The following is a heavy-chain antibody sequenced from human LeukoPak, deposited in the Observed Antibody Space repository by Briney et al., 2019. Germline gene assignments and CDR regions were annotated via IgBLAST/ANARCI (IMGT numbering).Heavy chain of an antibody. D-gene: IGHD6-19*01. J-gene: IGHJ4*02. Sequence: GGSLRLSCAASGFTFSDYYMSWIRQAPGKGLEWVSGISWNSGSIGYADSVKGRFTISRDNAKNSLYLQMNSLRAEDTALYYCAKGGEGSGWTYFDYWGQGTLVTVSS. CDR2: ISWNSGSI. CDR3: AKGGEGSGWTYFDY. V-gene: IGHV3-9*01. CDR1: GFTFSDYY.